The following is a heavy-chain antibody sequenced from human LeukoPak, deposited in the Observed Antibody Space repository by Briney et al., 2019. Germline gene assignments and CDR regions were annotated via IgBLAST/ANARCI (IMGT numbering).Heavy chain of an antibody. V-gene: IGHV4-4*07. CDR2: IYTSGST. CDR3: ARGTGARSSGFDP. D-gene: IGHD7-27*01. Sequence: SETLSLTCTGSGGSISSYYWSWIRQPAGKGLEWIGRIYTSGSTNYNPTLKSRVTISIDTSKNQFSLKLNSVTAADTAVYYCARGTGARSSGFDPWGQGTLVTVSS. CDR1: GGSISSYY. J-gene: IGHJ5*02.